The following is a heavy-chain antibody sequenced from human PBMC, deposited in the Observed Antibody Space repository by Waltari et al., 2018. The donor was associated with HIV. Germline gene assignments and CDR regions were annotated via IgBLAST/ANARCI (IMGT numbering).Heavy chain of an antibody. CDR1: GFIFSNFW. CDR3: ARGLNWNYGFF. D-gene: IGHD1-7*01. V-gene: IGHV3-7*01. Sequence: EVQLVESGGGLVQPGGYLRLSCTTPGFIFSNFWMSWVRQATGKGLEWVANINQDGSATYSVGSVKGRFTVSRDNAKTSLYLQMNSLRAEDTAVYYCARGLNWNYGFFWGQGSLVTVSS. J-gene: IGHJ4*02. CDR2: INQDGSAT.